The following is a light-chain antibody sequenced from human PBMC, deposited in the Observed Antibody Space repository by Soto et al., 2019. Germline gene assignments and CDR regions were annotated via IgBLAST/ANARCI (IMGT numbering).Light chain of an antibody. CDR1: SSDVGNYNL. Sequence: QSVLTQPASVSGSPGQSITISCTGTSSDVGNYNLVSWYQQFPGTAPKLMIYDVSKRPSGVSNRFSGSKSGNTASLTISGLQAEDEADYYCCSYAGSSTLVFGGGTQLTVL. CDR3: CSYAGSSTLV. J-gene: IGLJ2*01. CDR2: DVS. V-gene: IGLV2-23*02.